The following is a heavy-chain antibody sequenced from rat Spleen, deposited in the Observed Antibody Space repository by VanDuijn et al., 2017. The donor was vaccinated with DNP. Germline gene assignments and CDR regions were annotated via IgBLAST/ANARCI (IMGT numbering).Heavy chain of an antibody. Sequence: EVQLVESGGGLVQPGRSLKLSCAASGFTFSDYYMAWVRQAPTRGLELVAYISFDVGLTYHGDSVKGRFTISRDNAKSTLYLQMNSLTSEDMATYYCARPHYYSSGGFAYWGQGTLVTVSS. CDR3: ARPHYYSSGGFAY. CDR2: ISFDVGLT. D-gene: IGHD1-1*01. CDR1: GFTFSDYY. V-gene: IGHV5-22*01. J-gene: IGHJ3*01.